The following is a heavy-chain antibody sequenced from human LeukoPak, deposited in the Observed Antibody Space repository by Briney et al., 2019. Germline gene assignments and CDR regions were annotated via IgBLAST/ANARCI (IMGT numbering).Heavy chain of an antibody. CDR1: GGSISSYY. D-gene: IGHD4-17*01. CDR3: ARFSYGDYVYFDY. J-gene: IGHJ4*02. V-gene: IGHV4-59*12. CDR2: ISYSGST. Sequence: SETLSLTCTVSGGSISSYYWGWIRQPPGKGLEWIAYISYSGSTNYNPSLKGRITMSVDTSKNQFSLKLNSVTAADTAVYYCARFSYGDYVYFDYWGQGTLVTVSS.